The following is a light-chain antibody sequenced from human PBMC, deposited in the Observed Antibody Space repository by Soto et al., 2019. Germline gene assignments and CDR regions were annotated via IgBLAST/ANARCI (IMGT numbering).Light chain of an antibody. CDR3: QQSNTYSWT. Sequence: DIQMTQSPSSLSASVGDRVTITCRANYNIRNSLNWYQQKPREAPKLLIYASSSLESGVPSRFSGSASGTEFTLTISNLQPDDFATYYCQQSNTYSWTFGQGTKVDIK. V-gene: IGKV1-17*02. CDR2: ASS. J-gene: IGKJ1*01. CDR1: YNIRNS.